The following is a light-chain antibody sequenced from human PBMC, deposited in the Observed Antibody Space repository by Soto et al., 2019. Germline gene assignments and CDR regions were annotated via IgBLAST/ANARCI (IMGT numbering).Light chain of an antibody. Sequence: NFMLTQPHSVSESPGQTVTISCTRSSGSIASNDVQWYQQRPGSAPTTVIYENNQRPSGVPDRFSGSTDGSSNSASLTISGLQTEDEADYYCQSYDRSTVVFGGGTQLTVL. CDR2: ENN. J-gene: IGLJ2*01. V-gene: IGLV6-57*04. CDR3: QSYDRSTVV. CDR1: SGSIASND.